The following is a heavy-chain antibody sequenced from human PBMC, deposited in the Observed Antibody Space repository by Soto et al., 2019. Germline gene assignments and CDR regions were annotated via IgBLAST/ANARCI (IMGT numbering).Heavy chain of an antibody. CDR1: GGSISSSSYY. Sequence: QLQLQESGPGLVKPSETLSLTCTVSGGSISSSSYYWGWIRQPPGKGLEWIGSIYYSGSTYYNPSLKSRVTISVDTSKNQFSLKLSSVTAADTAVYYCASPSYNWNDVRYYYYGMDVWGQGTTVTVSS. D-gene: IGHD1-1*01. V-gene: IGHV4-39*01. CDR2: IYYSGST. J-gene: IGHJ6*02. CDR3: ASPSYNWNDVRYYYYGMDV.